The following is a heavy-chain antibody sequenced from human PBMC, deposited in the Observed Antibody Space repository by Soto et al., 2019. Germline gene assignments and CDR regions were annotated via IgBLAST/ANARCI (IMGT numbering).Heavy chain of an antibody. Sequence: ASVKVSCKASGYTFTSYYMHWVRQAPGQGLEWMGIINPSGGSTSYAQKFQGRVTMTRDTSTSTVYMELSSLRSEDTAVYYCARDRVSTPAVYYYGMYVWGQGTTVTVSS. J-gene: IGHJ6*02. CDR2: INPSGGST. V-gene: IGHV1-46*01. CDR1: GYTFTSYY. D-gene: IGHD1-1*01. CDR3: ARDRVSTPAVYYYGMYV.